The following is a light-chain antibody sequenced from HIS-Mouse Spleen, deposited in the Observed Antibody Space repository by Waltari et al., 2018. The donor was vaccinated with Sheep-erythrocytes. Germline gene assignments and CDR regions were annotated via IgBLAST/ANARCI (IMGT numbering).Light chain of an antibody. V-gene: IGLV2-23*01. CDR3: CSYAGSSTPWV. CDR2: EGS. J-gene: IGLJ3*02. Sequence: QSALTQPASVSGSPGQSITISCTGTSSDVGSYNLVSWYQQHPGKAPKLTIDEGSKRPSGVSNRFSGSKSGNTASLTISGLQAEDEADYYCCSYAGSSTPWVFGGGTKLTVL. CDR1: SSDVGSYNL.